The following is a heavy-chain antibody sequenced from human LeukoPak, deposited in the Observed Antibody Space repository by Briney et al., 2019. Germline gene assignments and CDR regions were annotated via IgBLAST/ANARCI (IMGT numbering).Heavy chain of an antibody. CDR1: GYTFTGYY. D-gene: IGHD3-10*01. J-gene: IGHJ6*03. Sequence: ASVKVSCKASGYTFTGYYMHWVRQAPGQGLEWMGRINPNSGGTSYAQKFQGRVTMTRDTSISTAYMELSRLRSDDMAVYYCARENMYYYGSGSRDYYYYMDVWGKGTTVTVSS. V-gene: IGHV1-2*06. CDR2: INPNSGGT. CDR3: ARENMYYYGSGSRDYYYYMDV.